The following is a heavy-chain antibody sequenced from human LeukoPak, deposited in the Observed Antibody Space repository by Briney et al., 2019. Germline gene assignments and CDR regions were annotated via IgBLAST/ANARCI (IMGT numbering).Heavy chain of an antibody. D-gene: IGHD2-8*01. CDR2: IYHSGST. Sequence: SETLSLTCAVTGSSISSGGYSLSWIRQPPGKGLEWIGYIYHSGSTYYNPSLKSRVTISVDRSKNQFSLKLSSVTAADTAVYYCARGMDYFDYWGQGTLVTVSS. CDR1: GSSISSGGYS. J-gene: IGHJ4*02. V-gene: IGHV4-30-2*01. CDR3: ARGMDYFDY.